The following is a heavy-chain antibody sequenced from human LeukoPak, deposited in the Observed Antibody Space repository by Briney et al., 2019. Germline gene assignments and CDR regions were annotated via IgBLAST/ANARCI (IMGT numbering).Heavy chain of an antibody. D-gene: IGHD6-13*01. Sequence: PSETLSLTCTVSGGSLSSYYWSWIRQPPGKGLEWIGYIYYSGSTNYNPSLKSRVTISVDTSKNQFSLKLSSVTAADTAVYYCARAPASSWYPHTFDYWGQGTLVTVSS. CDR3: ARAPASSWYPHTFDY. V-gene: IGHV4-59*01. CDR1: GGSLSSYY. CDR2: IYYSGST. J-gene: IGHJ4*02.